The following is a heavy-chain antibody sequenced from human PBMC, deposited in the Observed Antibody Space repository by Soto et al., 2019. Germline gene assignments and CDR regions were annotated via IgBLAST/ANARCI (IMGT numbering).Heavy chain of an antibody. CDR2: ISGSGGST. CDR1: GFTFSSYA. J-gene: IGHJ1*01. V-gene: IGHV3-23*01. Sequence: GGSLRLSCAASGFTFSSYAMSWVRQAPGKGLEWVSAISGSGGSTYYADSVKGRFTISRDNSKNTLYLQMNSLRAEDTAVYYYAKVLSVRWQWLPEYFQHWGQGTLVTVS. CDR3: AKVLSVRWQWLPEYFQH. D-gene: IGHD6-19*01.